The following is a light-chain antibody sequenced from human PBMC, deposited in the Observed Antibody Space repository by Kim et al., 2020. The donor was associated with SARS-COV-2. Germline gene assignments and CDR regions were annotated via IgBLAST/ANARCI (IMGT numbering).Light chain of an antibody. CDR2: EDD. V-gene: IGLV6-57*02. J-gene: IGLJ3*02. CDR1: GSSIASTF. CDR3: QSSDGSNLV. Sequence: NFMLTQPHSMSESPGKTVTISCTGSGSSIASTFVQWYQQRPGSAPTTVIYEDDNRPAGVPDRFSGSIDGSSNSASLTISGLKTEDEADYYCQSSDGSNLVFGGGTQLTVL.